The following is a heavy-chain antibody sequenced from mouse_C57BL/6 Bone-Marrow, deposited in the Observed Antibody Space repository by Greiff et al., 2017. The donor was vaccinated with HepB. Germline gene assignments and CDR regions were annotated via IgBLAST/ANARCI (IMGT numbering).Heavy chain of an antibody. J-gene: IGHJ2*01. CDR2: ISSGGSYT. D-gene: IGHD1-1*01. CDR1: GFTFSSYG. V-gene: IGHV5-6*01. Sequence: EVQVVESGGDLVKPGGSLKLSCAASGFTFSSYGMSWVRQTPDKRLEWVATISSGGSYTYYPDSVKGRFTISRDNAKNTLYLQMSRLKSEDTAMYYCARIYYYGSSYWYFDYWGQGTTLTVSS. CDR3: ARIYYYGSSYWYFDY.